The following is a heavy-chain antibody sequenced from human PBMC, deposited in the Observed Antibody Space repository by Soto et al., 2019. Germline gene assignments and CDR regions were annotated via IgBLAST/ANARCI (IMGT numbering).Heavy chain of an antibody. D-gene: IGHD3-3*01. J-gene: IGHJ6*02. CDR1: GYTFTGYY. CDR3: AREKNTIFGVVISGMDA. V-gene: IGHV1-2*02. Sequence: ASVKVSCKASGYTFTGYYMHWVRQAPGQGLEWMGWINPNSGGTNYAQKFQGRVTMTRDTSISTAYMELSRLRSDDTAVYYCAREKNTIFGVVISGMDAWGQGTTVTVSS. CDR2: INPNSGGT.